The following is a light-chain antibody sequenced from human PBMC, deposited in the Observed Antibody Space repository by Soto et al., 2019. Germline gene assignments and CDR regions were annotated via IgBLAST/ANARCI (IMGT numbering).Light chain of an antibody. CDR3: ATWDGSLPAEV. V-gene: IGLV1-51*01. Sequence: QSVLTQPPSVSAAPGQKVTISCSGSSSNIGNNYVSWYQQLPGTAPKLLIYDNNKRPSGIPDRFSGSKSSTSGTLDITGLQTGDEADYYCATWDGSLPAEVFGGGTKLTVL. J-gene: IGLJ2*01. CDR2: DNN. CDR1: SSNIGNNY.